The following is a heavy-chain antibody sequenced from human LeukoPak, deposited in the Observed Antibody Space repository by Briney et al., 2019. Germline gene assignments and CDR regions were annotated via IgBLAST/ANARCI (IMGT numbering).Heavy chain of an antibody. J-gene: IGHJ5*02. CDR2: MNPNSGNT. D-gene: IGHD2-15*01. CDR1: GYTFTSYD. V-gene: IGHV1-8*01. Sequence: ASVKVSCKASGYTFTSYDINWVRQATGQGLEWMGWMNPNSGNTGYAQKFQSRVTMTRNTSISTAYMELSSLRSEDTAVYYCARGRVKLRAATRPNWFDPWGQGTLVTVSS. CDR3: ARGRVKLRAATRPNWFDP.